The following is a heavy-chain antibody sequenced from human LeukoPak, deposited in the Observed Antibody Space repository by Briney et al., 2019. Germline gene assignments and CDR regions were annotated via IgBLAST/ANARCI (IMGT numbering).Heavy chain of an antibody. Sequence: GGSLRLSCAASGFTFSSYAMSWVRQAPGKGLEWVSAISGSGGSTYYAVSVKGRFTISRDNSKNTLYLQMNSLRAEDTAVYYCAKGGMVRGVQDYWGQGTLVTVSS. CDR3: AKGGMVRGVQDY. CDR1: GFTFSSYA. D-gene: IGHD3-10*01. J-gene: IGHJ4*02. CDR2: ISGSGGST. V-gene: IGHV3-23*01.